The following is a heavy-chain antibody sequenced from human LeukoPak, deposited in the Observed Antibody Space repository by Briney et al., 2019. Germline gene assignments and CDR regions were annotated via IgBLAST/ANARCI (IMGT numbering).Heavy chain of an antibody. CDR3: ARDSDGYTTTFDY. V-gene: IGHV1-69*01. D-gene: IGHD5-24*01. CDR2: IIPIFGTA. CDR1: GGTFSSYA. J-gene: IGHJ4*02. Sequence: SVEVSCKASGGTFSSYAISWVRQAPGQGLEWMGGIIPIFGTANYAQKFQGRVTITADESTSTAYMELSSLRSEDTAVYYCARDSDGYTTTFDYWGQGTLVTVSS.